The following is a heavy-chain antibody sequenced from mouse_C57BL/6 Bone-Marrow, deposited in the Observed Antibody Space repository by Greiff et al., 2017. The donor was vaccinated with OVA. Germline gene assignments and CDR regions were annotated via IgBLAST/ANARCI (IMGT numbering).Heavy chain of an antibody. D-gene: IGHD2-5*01. J-gene: IGHJ2*01. CDR2: INPYNGGT. CDR1: GYTFTDYY. CDR3: ARRAYYSNYVDY. V-gene: IGHV1-19*01. Sequence: EVQLQQSGPVLVKPGASVKMSCKASGYTFTDYYMNWVKQSHGKSLEWIGVINPYNGGTSYNQKFKGKATFTVDTSSSTAYMELNSLTSEDSAVYYCARRAYYSNYVDYWGQGTTLTVSS.